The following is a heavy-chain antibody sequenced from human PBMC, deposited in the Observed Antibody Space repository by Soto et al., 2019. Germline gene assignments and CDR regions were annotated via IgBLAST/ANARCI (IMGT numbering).Heavy chain of an antibody. Sequence: ESGGGLVQPGGSLKLSCAASGFVFKDSSIHWVRQASGKGLEWVGRIRDRAFSYATAYAASVKGRLTISRDDSTNTAYLQMNSLKTEDTAIYYCTRLISAAQNYWGQGTLVTVSS. CDR2: IRDRAFSYAT. CDR3: TRLISAAQNY. D-gene: IGHD3-10*01. V-gene: IGHV3-73*01. CDR1: GFVFKDSS. J-gene: IGHJ4*02.